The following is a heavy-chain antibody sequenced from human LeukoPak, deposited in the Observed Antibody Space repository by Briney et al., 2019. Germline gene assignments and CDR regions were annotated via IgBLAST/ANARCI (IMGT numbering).Heavy chain of an antibody. CDR2: INPSGSS. J-gene: IGHJ6*03. V-gene: IGHV4-34*01. CDR3: ARHGGPYTKYLFSYYYVDV. CDR1: GGSFSDYN. Sequence: SETLSLTCAVYGGSFSDYNWSWIRQPPGKGLECIGEINPSGSSKYNPSLKSRVTILVDTSKNQLSLKLASVTAADTAVYYCARHGGPYTKYLFSYYYVDVWGKGSTVIVSS. D-gene: IGHD4-11*01.